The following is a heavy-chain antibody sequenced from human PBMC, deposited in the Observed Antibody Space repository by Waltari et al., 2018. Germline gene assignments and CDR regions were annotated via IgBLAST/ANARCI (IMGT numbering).Heavy chain of an antibody. CDR2: IKQDGSEK. CDR3: ARGSEGDY. V-gene: IGHV3-7*01. Sequence: EVQLVESGGGLVQPGGSLRLSGAASGFTFRSYWMSWVRQAPGKGLEWVANIKQDGSEKYYVDSVKGRFTISRDNAKNSLYLQMNSLRAEDTAVNYCARGSEGDYWGQGTLVTVSS. CDR1: GFTFRSYW. J-gene: IGHJ4*02. D-gene: IGHD6-19*01.